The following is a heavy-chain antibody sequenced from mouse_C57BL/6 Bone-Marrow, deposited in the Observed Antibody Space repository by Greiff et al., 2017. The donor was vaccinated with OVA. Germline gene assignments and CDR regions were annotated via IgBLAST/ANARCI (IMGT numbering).Heavy chain of an antibody. D-gene: IGHD1-1*01. V-gene: IGHV5-17*01. CDR2: ISSGSSTI. CDR3: EKGYNGSSLHWYFDV. CDR1: GFTFSDYG. Sequence: VQLQQSGGGLVKPGGSLKLSCAASGFTFSDYGMHWVRQAPEKGLEWVAYISSGSSTIYYADTVKGRFPISRDNAKNTLFLQMTSLRSEDTAVYYCEKGYNGSSLHWYFDVWGTGTTVTVSS. J-gene: IGHJ1*03.